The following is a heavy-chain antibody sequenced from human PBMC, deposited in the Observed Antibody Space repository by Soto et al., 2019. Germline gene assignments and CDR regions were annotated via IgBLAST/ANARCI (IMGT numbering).Heavy chain of an antibody. CDR1: GYTFTSYY. CDR2: INPSGGST. V-gene: IGHV1-46*01. J-gene: IGHJ4*02. D-gene: IGHD5-12*01. CDR3: ADSGNDYNFDY. Sequence: ASVKVSCKASGYTFTSYYMHWVRQAPGQGLEWMGIINPSGGSTSYAQKFQERVTITRDMSTSTAYMELSSLRSEDTAVYYCADSGNDYNFDYWGQGTLVTVSS.